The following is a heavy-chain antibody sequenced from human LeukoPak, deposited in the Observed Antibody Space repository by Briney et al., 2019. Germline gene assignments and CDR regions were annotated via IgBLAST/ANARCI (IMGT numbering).Heavy chain of an antibody. CDR1: GGTFGSYA. CDR2: IIPIFGTA. D-gene: IGHD6-6*01. Sequence: SVKVSCKASGGTFGSYAISWVRQAPGQGLEWMGGIIPIFGTANYAQKFQGRVTITTDESTSTAYMELSSLRSEDTAVYYCARRTPYSSSGGWFDPWGQGTLVTVSS. V-gene: IGHV1-69*05. CDR3: ARRTPYSSSGGWFDP. J-gene: IGHJ5*02.